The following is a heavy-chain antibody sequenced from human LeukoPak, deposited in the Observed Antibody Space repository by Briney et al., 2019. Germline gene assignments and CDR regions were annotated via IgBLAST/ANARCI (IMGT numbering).Heavy chain of an antibody. CDR1: GGSISSYY. CDR2: IYYSGST. Sequence: PSETLSLTCTVSGGSISSYYWSWIRQPPGKGLEWIGYIYYSGSTNYNPSLKSRVTISVDTSKNQFSLKLSSVAAADTAVYYCARGMTTDTLAPRRWGQGTLVTVSS. V-gene: IGHV4-59*01. D-gene: IGHD4-17*01. CDR3: ARGMTTDTLAPRR. J-gene: IGHJ4*02.